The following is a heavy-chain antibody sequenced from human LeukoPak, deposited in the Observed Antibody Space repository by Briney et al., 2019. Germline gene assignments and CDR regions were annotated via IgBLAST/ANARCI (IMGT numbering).Heavy chain of an antibody. D-gene: IGHD1-26*01. CDR2: ISYDGSNK. Sequence: GGSLRLSCAASGFTFSSYAMHWVRQAPGKGLEWVAVISYDGSNKYYADSVKGRFTISRDNSKNTPYLQMNSLRAEDTAVYYCATEAPGGSYRFDPAPFDYWGQGTLVTVSS. J-gene: IGHJ4*02. CDR3: ATEAPGGSYRFDPAPFDY. CDR1: GFTFSSYA. V-gene: IGHV3-30-3*01.